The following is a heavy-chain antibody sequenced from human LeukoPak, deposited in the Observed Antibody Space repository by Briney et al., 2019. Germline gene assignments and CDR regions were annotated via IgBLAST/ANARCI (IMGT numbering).Heavy chain of an antibody. Sequence: VASVKVSCKASGYTFTSYGISWVRHAPGQGLEWMGWISAYNGNTNYAQKLQGRVTMTTDTSTSTAYMELRSLRSDDTAVYYCARDSGIGSSWYYYYGMDVWGQGSTVTVSS. D-gene: IGHD6-13*01. J-gene: IGHJ6*02. V-gene: IGHV1-18*01. CDR3: ARDSGIGSSWYYYYGMDV. CDR1: GYTFTSYG. CDR2: ISAYNGNT.